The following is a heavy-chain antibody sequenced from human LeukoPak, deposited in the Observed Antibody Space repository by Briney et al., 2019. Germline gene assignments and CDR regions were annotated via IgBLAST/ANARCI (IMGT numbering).Heavy chain of an antibody. V-gene: IGHV3-30-3*01. Sequence: PGRSLRLSCAASGFTFSSYAMHWVRQAPGKGLEWVAVISYDGSNKYYADSVKGRFTISRDNSKNTLYLQMNSLRAEDTAVYYCARVVRQLHPYYYYYMDVSGQGTMVTVSS. CDR2: ISYDGSNK. CDR3: ARVVRQLHPYYYYYMDV. CDR1: GFTFSSYA. J-gene: IGHJ6*03. D-gene: IGHD6-13*01.